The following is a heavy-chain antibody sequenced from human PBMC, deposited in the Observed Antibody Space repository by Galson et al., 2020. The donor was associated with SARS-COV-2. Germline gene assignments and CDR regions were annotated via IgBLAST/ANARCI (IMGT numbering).Heavy chain of an antibody. D-gene: IGHD2-2*01. CDR3: AAPYCSSTSCRDAFDI. CDR2: IVVGSGNT. Sequence: SVKVSCKASGFTFTSSAVQWVRQARGQRLEWIGWIVVGSGNTTYAQKFQERVTITRDMSTSTAYMELSSLRSEDTAVYYCAAPYCSSTSCRDAFDIWGQGTMVTVSS. CDR1: GFTFTSSA. J-gene: IGHJ3*02. V-gene: IGHV1-58*01.